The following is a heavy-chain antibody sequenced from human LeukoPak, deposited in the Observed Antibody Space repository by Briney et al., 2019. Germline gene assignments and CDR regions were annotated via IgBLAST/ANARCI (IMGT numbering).Heavy chain of an antibody. J-gene: IGHJ5*02. CDR1: GGTFSSYA. D-gene: IGHD3-9*01. CDR3: ASTSYDILTGYS. Sequence: SVKVSCKASGGTFSSYAISWVRQAPGQGLEWMGGIIPIFGTANYAQKFQGRVTITADKSTSTAYMELSSLRSEDTAVYYCASTSYDILTGYSWGQGTLVTVSS. V-gene: IGHV1-69*06. CDR2: IIPIFGTA.